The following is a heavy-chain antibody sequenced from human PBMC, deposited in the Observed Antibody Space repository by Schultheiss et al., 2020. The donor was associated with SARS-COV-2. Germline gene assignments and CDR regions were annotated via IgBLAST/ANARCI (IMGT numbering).Heavy chain of an antibody. CDR3: AREGCGGDCRNYYYYGMDV. CDR1: GGTFSSYA. D-gene: IGHD2-21*02. J-gene: IGHJ6*02. Sequence: SVKVSCKASGGTFSSYAISWVRQAPGQGLEWMGGIIPIFGTANYAQKFQGRVTITADESTSTAYMELSSLRSEDTAVYYCAREGCGGDCRNYYYYGMDVWGQGTTVTVSS. CDR2: IIPIFGTA. V-gene: IGHV1-69*13.